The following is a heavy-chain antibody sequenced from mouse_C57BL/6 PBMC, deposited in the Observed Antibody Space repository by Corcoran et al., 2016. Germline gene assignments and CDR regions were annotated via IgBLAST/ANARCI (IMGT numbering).Heavy chain of an antibody. Sequence: EVQLQQSGPELVKPGASVKISCKASGYTFTDYYMNWVKQSHGKSLEWIGDINPNNGGTSYNQKFKGKATLTVDKSSSTAYMELRSLTSEDSAVYYCATFPEGYWGQGTTLTVSS. J-gene: IGHJ2*01. CDR3: ATFPEGY. V-gene: IGHV1-26*01. CDR1: GYTFTDYY. CDR2: INPNNGGT.